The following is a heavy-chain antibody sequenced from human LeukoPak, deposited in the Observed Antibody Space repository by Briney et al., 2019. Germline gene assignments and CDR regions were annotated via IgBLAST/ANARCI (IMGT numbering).Heavy chain of an antibody. D-gene: IGHD5-18*01. CDR2: ISSDSSTI. CDR1: GFTVSSSY. V-gene: IGHV3-48*01. J-gene: IGHJ3*02. Sequence: PGGSLRLSCAASGFTVSSSYMTWVRQAPGKGLEWVSYISSDSSTIYYADSLKGRFTISRDNAKNSLSLLMNSLRAEDTAVYYCARDLSSRGYTYGAPAFTFDIWGQGTMVTVSS. CDR3: ARDLSSRGYTYGAPAFTFDI.